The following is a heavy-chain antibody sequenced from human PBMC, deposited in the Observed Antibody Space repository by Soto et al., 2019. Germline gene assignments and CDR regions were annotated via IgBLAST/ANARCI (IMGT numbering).Heavy chain of an antibody. Sequence: ASVKVSCKASNYSFSSFGISWMRQAPGQGLEWMAWINPSNDNTNYAQGLQGRVTLTSDTSTSTAYMELRSLRSDDTAVYYCARDPFYSGSNLQVGYFDSWGQGTLLTVSS. CDR2: INPSNDNT. CDR1: NYSFSSFG. D-gene: IGHD1-26*01. CDR3: ARDPFYSGSNLQVGYFDS. V-gene: IGHV1-18*01. J-gene: IGHJ4*02.